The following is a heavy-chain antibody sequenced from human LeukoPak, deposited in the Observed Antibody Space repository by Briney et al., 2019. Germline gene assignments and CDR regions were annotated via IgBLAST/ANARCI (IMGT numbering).Heavy chain of an antibody. V-gene: IGHV3-64*01. CDR3: ARSEDYYDSSGYVNMYDY. Sequence: PGGSLRLSCAASGFTFSTYAMHWVRQAPGKGLEYVSAISSNGGSTYYASSVKGRFTISRDNSKNTLYLQMGSLRAEDMAVYYCARSEDYYDSSGYVNMYDYWGQGTLVTVSS. CDR1: GFTFSTYA. CDR2: ISSNGGST. D-gene: IGHD3-22*01. J-gene: IGHJ4*02.